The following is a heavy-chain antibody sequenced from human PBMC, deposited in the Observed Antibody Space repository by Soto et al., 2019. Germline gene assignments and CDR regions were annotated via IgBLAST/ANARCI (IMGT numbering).Heavy chain of an antibody. CDR3: ARHVEGFGDQTHYYYLDV. V-gene: IGHV4-39*01. Sequence: QLQLQESGPGLVKPSETLSLTCTVSGGSISSSSYYWGWIRQPPGKGLEWIGSIYYSGRTYYNPSRQSRVAISVDPSKNHSSLKLSSVAAADTAVYYCARHVEGFGDQTHYYYLDVWGKGTTVTVSS. CDR2: IYYSGRT. J-gene: IGHJ6*03. D-gene: IGHD3-10*01. CDR1: GGSISSSSYY.